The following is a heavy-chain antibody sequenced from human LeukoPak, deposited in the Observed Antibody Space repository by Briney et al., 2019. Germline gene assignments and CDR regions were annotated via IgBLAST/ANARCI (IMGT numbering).Heavy chain of an antibody. CDR3: ARGTYFDSLTDYSPGTFDY. Sequence: TSETLSLTCSVSGGSTSSYRWSWIRQPAGKGLEWIGRIYTTGTTNYNPSLRSRVTMSVDTSKNQFSLKLSSVTAADTAVYYCARGTYFDSLTDYSPGTFDYWGQGTLVTVSS. CDR1: GGSTSSYR. D-gene: IGHD3-9*01. V-gene: IGHV4-4*07. J-gene: IGHJ4*02. CDR2: IYTTGTT.